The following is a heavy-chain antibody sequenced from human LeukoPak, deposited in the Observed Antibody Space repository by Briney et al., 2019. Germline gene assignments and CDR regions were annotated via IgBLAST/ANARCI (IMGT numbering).Heavy chain of an antibody. J-gene: IGHJ6*02. CDR1: GFTFSSSA. CDR3: ARTFTYYDFWGYYGMDV. CDR2: ISYDGSNK. D-gene: IGHD3-3*01. V-gene: IGHV3-30*04. Sequence: GSLRLSCAASGFTFSSSAMHWVRQAPGKGLEWVAVISYDGSNKYYADSVKGRFTISRDNSKNTLYLQMNSLRAEDTAVYYCARTFTYYDFWGYYGMDVWGQGTTVTVSS.